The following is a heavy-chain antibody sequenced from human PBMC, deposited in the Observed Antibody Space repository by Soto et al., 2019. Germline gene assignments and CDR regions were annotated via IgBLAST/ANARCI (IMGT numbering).Heavy chain of an antibody. V-gene: IGHV1-3*01. CDR3: ARGIATGQIDL. Sequence: GXSVKVSCKASGYSFTRYTMNWVRQAPGQRLEWMGWINPDNGNTKSSQKFQDRVIITRDTSASTAYMDLSSLRSEDTAVYYCARGIATGQIDLWGQGTLVTVSS. D-gene: IGHD2-15*01. CDR2: INPDNGNT. J-gene: IGHJ5*02. CDR1: GYSFTRYT.